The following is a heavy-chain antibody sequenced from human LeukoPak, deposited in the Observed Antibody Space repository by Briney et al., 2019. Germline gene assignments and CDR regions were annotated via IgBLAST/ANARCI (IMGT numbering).Heavy chain of an antibody. Sequence: SETLSLTCTVSGGSISSYYWSWLRQPPGKGLEWIGYIYYSGSTNYNSSLKSRVTISADTSKNQFSLKLSSVTAADTAVYYCARGHTYCSGGSCYSYPPDYWGQGTLVTVSS. CDR2: IYYSGST. CDR3: ARGHTYCSGGSCYSYPPDY. V-gene: IGHV4-59*01. CDR1: GGSISSYY. J-gene: IGHJ4*02. D-gene: IGHD2-15*01.